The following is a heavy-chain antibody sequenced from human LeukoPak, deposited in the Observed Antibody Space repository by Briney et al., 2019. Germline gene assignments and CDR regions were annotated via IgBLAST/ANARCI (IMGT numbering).Heavy chain of an antibody. CDR2: INPSGGST. CDR1: GYTFTSYY. V-gene: IGHV1-46*01. CDR3: ARSLAVAGLDY. D-gene: IGHD6-19*01. J-gene: IGHJ4*02. Sequence: GASVKVSCKASGYTFTSYYMHWVRQAPGQGLEWMGIINPSGGSTSYAQKFQGRVTMTRDMSTSTVYMELSSLRSEDTAVYYCARSLAVAGLDYWGQGTLVTVSS.